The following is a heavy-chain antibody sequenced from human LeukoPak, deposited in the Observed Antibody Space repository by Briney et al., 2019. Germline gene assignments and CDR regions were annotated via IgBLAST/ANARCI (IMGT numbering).Heavy chain of an antibody. CDR2: ISWNSGSI. CDR1: GFTFDDYA. V-gene: IGHV3-9*01. J-gene: IGHJ4*02. CDR3: AKDSSSSGYPEDFDY. Sequence: GGSLRLSCAASGFTFDDYAMHWVRQAPGKGLEWVSGISWNSGSIGYADSVKGRSTISRDNAKNSLYLQMNSLRAEDTALYYCAKDSSSSGYPEDFDYWGQGTLVTVSS. D-gene: IGHD3-22*01.